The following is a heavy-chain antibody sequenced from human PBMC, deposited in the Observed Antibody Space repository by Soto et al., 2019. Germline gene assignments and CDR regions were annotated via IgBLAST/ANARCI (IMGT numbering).Heavy chain of an antibody. D-gene: IGHD1-20*01. CDR2: IYRHGTT. Sequence: SETLSLTCTVSAVSSSSTDWRWSWVRQPPGKGLEWIGEIYRHGTTKYSPSLESRVTVSADTSNNQFSLRLSSVTAADTAVYYCARGHTYTWHYWSQGTLVTVSS. J-gene: IGHJ4*02. CDR1: AVSSSSTDW. V-gene: IGHV4-4*02. CDR3: ARGHTYTWHY.